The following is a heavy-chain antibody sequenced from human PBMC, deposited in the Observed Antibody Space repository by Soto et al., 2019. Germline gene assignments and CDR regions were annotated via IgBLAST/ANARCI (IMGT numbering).Heavy chain of an antibody. CDR3: AAYYYGMDV. V-gene: IGHV3-30-3*01. D-gene: IGHD2-15*01. J-gene: IGHJ6*02. CDR2: ISYDGSNK. Sequence: GGSLRLSCAASGFTFSSYAMHWVRQAPGKGLEWVAVISYDGSNKYYADSVKGRFTISRDNSKNTLYLQMNSLRAEDTAVYYSAAYYYGMDVWGQGTTVTVSS. CDR1: GFTFSSYA.